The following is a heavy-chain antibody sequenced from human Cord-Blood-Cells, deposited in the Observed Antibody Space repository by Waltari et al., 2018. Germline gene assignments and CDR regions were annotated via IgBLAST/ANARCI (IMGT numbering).Heavy chain of an antibody. V-gene: IGHV3-73*02. CDR1: GFTFSGSA. CDR2: IRSKANSDAT. J-gene: IGHJ4*02. Sequence: EVQLVESGGGLVQPGGSLKLSCAASGFTFSGSAMHWVRQASGKGLGWVGRIRSKANSDATAYAAAGKGRFTISRDDSKNTAYLQMNSLKTEDTAVYYCTRHTVAGDYWGQGTLVTVSS. CDR3: TRHTVAGDY. D-gene: IGHD6-19*01.